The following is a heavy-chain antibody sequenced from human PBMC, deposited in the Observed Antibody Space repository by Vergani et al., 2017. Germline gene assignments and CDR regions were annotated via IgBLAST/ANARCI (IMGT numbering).Heavy chain of an antibody. CDR2: ISSDGRTS. V-gene: IGHV3-48*01. CDR1: GFIFSSHS. Sequence: EVQLVESGGGLVQPGGSLRLSCAASGFIFSSHSMNWVRQAPGKGLEWDSYISSDGRTSYYADSVKGRFTISRDNAKNSLYLKMSSLRAEDTAVYYCARDPVPYYDILTGYYALDVWVQGTTVTVSS. D-gene: IGHD3-9*01. J-gene: IGHJ6*02. CDR3: ARDPVPYYDILTGYYALDV.